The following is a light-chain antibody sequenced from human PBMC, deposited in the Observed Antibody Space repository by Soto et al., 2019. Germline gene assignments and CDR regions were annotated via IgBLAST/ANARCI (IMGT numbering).Light chain of an antibody. CDR3: QQYNSQIT. V-gene: IGKV1-5*01. CDR2: DAS. CDR1: QSISSW. J-gene: IGKJ5*01. Sequence: DIQMTQSPSTLSASVGDRVTITCRASQSISSWLAWYQQKPGKAPKLLIYDASSLESGVPSRFSGSGSGTEFTLTISSLQPDDFATNYCQQYNSQITFGQGTRLEIK.